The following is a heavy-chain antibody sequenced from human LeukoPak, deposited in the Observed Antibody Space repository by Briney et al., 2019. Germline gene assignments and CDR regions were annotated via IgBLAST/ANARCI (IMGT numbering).Heavy chain of an antibody. CDR1: GGSINNYY. Sequence: SETLSLTCTVSGGSINNYYWSWIRQPAGKRLEWIGRIYTRGSTNYNPSLKSRVTMSVDTSKNQFSLKLSSVTAADTAVYYCARGRYCSADICSGGDAFDIWGQGTMVSVSS. D-gene: IGHD2-15*01. CDR3: ARGRYCSADICSGGDAFDI. J-gene: IGHJ3*02. V-gene: IGHV4-4*07. CDR2: IYTRGST.